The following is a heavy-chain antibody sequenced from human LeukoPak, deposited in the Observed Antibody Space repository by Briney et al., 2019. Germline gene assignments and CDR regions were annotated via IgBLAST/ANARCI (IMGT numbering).Heavy chain of an antibody. Sequence: GGSLRLSCAASGLTFSSYAMSWVRQAPGKGLEWVSVISGSGDSTYYADSVKGRFTISRDNSKNTLYLQMNSLRAEDTALYYCAKDLVPAALIAAVDIWGQGTMVTVSS. V-gene: IGHV3-23*01. CDR2: ISGSGDST. CDR1: GLTFSSYA. J-gene: IGHJ3*02. CDR3: AKDLVPAALIAAVDI. D-gene: IGHD2-2*01.